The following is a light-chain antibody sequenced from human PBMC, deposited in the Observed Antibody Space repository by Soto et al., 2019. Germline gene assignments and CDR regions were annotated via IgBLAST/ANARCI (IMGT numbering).Light chain of an antibody. Sequence: IVFSQSPGTPSFSPRGRSPPSCRASQNVDSNYLAWYQQKPGQAPRIIIFGASGRATGIPDRFSGSGSGTDFTLTISSLQPEDFATYYCLKHNSYLWTCGQGNKGDIK. CDR2: GAS. J-gene: IGKJ1*01. V-gene: IGKV3-20*01. CDR1: QNVDSNY. CDR3: LKHNSYLWT.